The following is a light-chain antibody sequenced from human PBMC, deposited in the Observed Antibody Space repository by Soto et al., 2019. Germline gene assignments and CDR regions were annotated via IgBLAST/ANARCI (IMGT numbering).Light chain of an antibody. V-gene: IGKV1-5*01. J-gene: IGKJ2*01. CDR1: PSISSW. CDR3: QQYNSYRYT. CDR2: DAS. Sequence: DIQMTQSPSTLSASVGDRVTITCRASPSISSWLAWYQQKPGKAPKLLIYDASSLESGVPSRLSCSGSGTACTITISSLQPADFATQACQQYNSYRYTFGQGTKLEI.